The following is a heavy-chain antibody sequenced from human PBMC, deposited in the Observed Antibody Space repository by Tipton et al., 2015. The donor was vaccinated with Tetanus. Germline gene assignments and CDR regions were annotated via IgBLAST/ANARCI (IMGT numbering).Heavy chain of an antibody. CDR2: IWNDGSYK. Sequence: SGFTFSTNAMHWVRQAPGKGLEWVAAIWNDGSYKYYADSVKGRFTVSRDNSKNTLYLEMNSLRVEDTAVYYCARVGISQNAYSYVYHGLDVWGQGTTVTVSS. CDR1: GFTFSTNA. CDR3: ARVGISQNAYSYVYHGLDV. D-gene: IGHD5-18*01. V-gene: IGHV3-33*01. J-gene: IGHJ6*02.